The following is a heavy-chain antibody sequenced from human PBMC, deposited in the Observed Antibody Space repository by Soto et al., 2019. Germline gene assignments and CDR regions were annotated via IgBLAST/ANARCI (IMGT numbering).Heavy chain of an antibody. V-gene: IGHV4-30-4*01. J-gene: IGHJ6*02. Sequence: PSETLSLTCTVSGGSISSGDYYWSWIRQPPGKGLEWIGYIYHSGSTYYNPSLKSRVTISVDTSKNQFSLKLSSVTAADTAVYYCARGGVLLWLYYYGMDVWGQGTTVTVSS. CDR2: IYHSGST. CDR1: GGSISSGDYY. D-gene: IGHD3-10*01. CDR3: ARGGVLLWLYYYGMDV.